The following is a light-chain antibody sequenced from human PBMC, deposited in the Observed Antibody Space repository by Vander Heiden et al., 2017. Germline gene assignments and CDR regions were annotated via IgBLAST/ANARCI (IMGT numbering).Light chain of an antibody. CDR1: KGCIASNY. CDR3: QSYDSSSKV. V-gene: IGLV6-57*01. CDR2: EDN. Sequence: SESLGNTVNISGTRNKGCIASNYVLGYHQLTASSPTTVIYEDNQRPSGVPDRFSGSSNSSTNSAALSISGLRSEDQADYYCQSYDSSSKVFGGGTKLTVL. J-gene: IGLJ3*02.